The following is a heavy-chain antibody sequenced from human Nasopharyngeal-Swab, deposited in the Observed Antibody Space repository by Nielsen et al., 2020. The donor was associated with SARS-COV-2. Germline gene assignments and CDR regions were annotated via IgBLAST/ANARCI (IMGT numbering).Heavy chain of an antibody. CDR1: GFTFSSYG. D-gene: IGHD6-19*01. V-gene: IGHV3-33*01. CDR2: IWYDGSNK. J-gene: IGHJ6*02. CDR3: ARDGLRYSSGWHRVDV. Sequence: GGSLRRSCAASGFTFSSYGMHWVRQAPGKGLEWVAVIWYDGSNKYYADSVKGRFTISRDNSKNTLYLQMNSLRAEDTAVYYCARDGLRYSSGWHRVDVWGQGTTVTVSS.